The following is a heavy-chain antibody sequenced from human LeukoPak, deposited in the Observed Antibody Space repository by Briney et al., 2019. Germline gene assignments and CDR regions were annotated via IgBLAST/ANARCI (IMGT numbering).Heavy chain of an antibody. CDR1: GGSISSYH. J-gene: IGHJ4*02. Sequence: SETLSLTCTVSGGSISSYHWSWIRQPAGKGLEWIGRIYTSGSTNYNPSLRSRVTISVDTSKNQFSLRLNSVTAADTAVYYCARGRGDSRGTSFDYWGQGTLVTVSS. CDR2: IYTSGST. CDR3: ARGRGDSRGTSFDY. V-gene: IGHV4-4*07. D-gene: IGHD3-22*01.